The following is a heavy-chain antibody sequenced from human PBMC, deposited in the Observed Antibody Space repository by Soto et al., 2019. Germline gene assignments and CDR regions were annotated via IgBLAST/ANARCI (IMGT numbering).Heavy chain of an antibody. CDR2: IYGGGST. J-gene: IGHJ6*01. CDR3: MRGGSYNYG. CDR1: GFTVRSTY. D-gene: IGHD2-15*01. Sequence: PGGSLRLSCAASGFTVRSTYMSWVRQAPGKGLEWVSVIYGGGSTYYADSVTGRFTILRDNSKNTIYIQLDNLRAEDTAMYYYMRGGSYNYG. V-gene: IGHV3-53*01.